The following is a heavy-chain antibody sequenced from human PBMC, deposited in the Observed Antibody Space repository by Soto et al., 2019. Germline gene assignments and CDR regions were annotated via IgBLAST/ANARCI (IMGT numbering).Heavy chain of an antibody. J-gene: IGHJ4*02. CDR1: GLSFSNSA. V-gene: IGHV3-64D*06. CDR3: VKDSHRTATFDD. D-gene: IGHD2-21*02. Sequence: PGGSLRLSCSASGLSFSNSAMHWVRQTPGKGLEYVSAIGASGYSTYYADSVKGRFIISRDNSKNTLYLQMSRLRTEDTAVYYCVKDSHRTATFDDWGQGTLVTVSS. CDR2: IGASGYST.